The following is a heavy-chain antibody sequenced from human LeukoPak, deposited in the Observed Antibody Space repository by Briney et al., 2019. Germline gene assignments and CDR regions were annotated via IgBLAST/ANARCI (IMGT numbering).Heavy chain of an antibody. J-gene: IGHJ3*02. CDR2: ISYDGSNK. CDR3: AKTRDRQWLDRDAFDI. V-gene: IGHV3-30*18. CDR1: GFTFSSYG. D-gene: IGHD6-19*01. Sequence: GGSLRLSCAASGFTFSSYGMHWVRQAPGKGLEWVAVISYDGSNKYYADSVKGRFTISRDNSKNTLYLQMNSLRAEDTAVYYCAKTRDRQWLDRDAFDIWGQGTMVTVSS.